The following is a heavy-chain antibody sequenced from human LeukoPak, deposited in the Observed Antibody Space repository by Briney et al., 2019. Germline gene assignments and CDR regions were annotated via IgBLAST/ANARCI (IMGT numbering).Heavy chain of an antibody. V-gene: IGHV1-2*02. D-gene: IGHD6-13*01. J-gene: IGHJ4*02. CDR2: INPNSGGT. Sequence: GASVKVSCKASGYTYTGYYMHWVRQDPGQGLEWMGWINPNSGGTNYAQKFQGRVTMTRDTSISTAYMELSRLRSDDTAVYYCARAAGIAAPLDYWGQGTLVTVPS. CDR1: GYTYTGYY. CDR3: ARAAGIAAPLDY.